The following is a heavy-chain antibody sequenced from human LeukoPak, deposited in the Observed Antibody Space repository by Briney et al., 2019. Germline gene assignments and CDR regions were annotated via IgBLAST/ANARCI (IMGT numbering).Heavy chain of an antibody. J-gene: IGHJ4*02. Sequence: PVKPSCTASGGTFSSYAISWVRQAPGQGLEWMAGIIPIFGTANYAEKFQGRVTITADESTSTAYMELSSLRSEDTAVYYCARDSPYGSGSLDYWGQGTLVTVSS. CDR3: ARDSPYGSGSLDY. V-gene: IGHV1-69*13. CDR1: GGTFSSYA. D-gene: IGHD3-10*01. CDR2: IIPIFGTA.